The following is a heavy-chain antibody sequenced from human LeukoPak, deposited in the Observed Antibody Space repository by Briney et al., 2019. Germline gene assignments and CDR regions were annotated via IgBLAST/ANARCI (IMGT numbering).Heavy chain of an antibody. J-gene: IGHJ4*02. D-gene: IGHD1-20*01. Sequence: SETLSLTCTVSGYSVSSGYYWGWIRQPPGKGLEWIGSMYHSGDTYYNPSLKSRVTISVDTSKNQFSLKLSSVTAADTAVYYCARITGTTSPIDYWGQGTLVTVSS. CDR3: ARITGTTSPIDY. CDR2: MYHSGDT. CDR1: GYSVSSGYY. V-gene: IGHV4-38-2*02.